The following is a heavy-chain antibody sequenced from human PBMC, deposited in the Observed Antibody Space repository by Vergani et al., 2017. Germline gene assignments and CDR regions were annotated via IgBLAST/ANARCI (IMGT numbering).Heavy chain of an antibody. D-gene: IGHD1-26*01. J-gene: IGHJ3*02. Sequence: QVQLVQSGAEVKKPGSSVKVSCKASGGTFSSYTISWVRQAPGQGLEWMGRIIPILGIANYAQKFQGRVTITADKSTSTAYMELRSLRSDDTAVYYCARGGPVGATLGDAFDIWGQGTMVTVSS. CDR1: GGTFSSYT. CDR2: IIPILGIA. V-gene: IGHV1-69*02. CDR3: ARGGPVGATLGDAFDI.